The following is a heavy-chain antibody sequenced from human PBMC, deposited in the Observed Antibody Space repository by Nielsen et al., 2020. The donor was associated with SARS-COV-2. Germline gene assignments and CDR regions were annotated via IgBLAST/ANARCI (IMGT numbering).Heavy chain of an antibody. CDR3: VRDAASIMGATTPS. CDR1: GFTFSTYS. V-gene: IGHV3-48*01. CDR2: ISDSSSTI. Sequence: GESLKISCVASGFTFSTYSMNWVRQAPGKGLELVSYISDSSSTIYYADSVKGRFTISRDNAKNSLYLQMSSLRAEDTAVYYCVRDAASIMGATTPSWGQGTLVTVSS. J-gene: IGHJ5*02. D-gene: IGHD1-26*01.